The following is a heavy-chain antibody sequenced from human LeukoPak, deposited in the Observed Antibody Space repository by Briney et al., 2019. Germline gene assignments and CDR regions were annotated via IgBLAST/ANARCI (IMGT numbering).Heavy chain of an antibody. CDR2: ISYDGRNK. D-gene: IGHD5-18*01. V-gene: IGHV3-30*03. Sequence: GKSLRLSCAASGFTFNNYGMHWVRQAPGKGLEWVAVISYDGRNKHYPDSVKGRFTISRDISTDTLWLQMDSLRTEDTAVYYCGREIYGYPIDCWGQGTLVTVSS. J-gene: IGHJ4*01. CDR3: GREIYGYPIDC. CDR1: GFTFNNYG.